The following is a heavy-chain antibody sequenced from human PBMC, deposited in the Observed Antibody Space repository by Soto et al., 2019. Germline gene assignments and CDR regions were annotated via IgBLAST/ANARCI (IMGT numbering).Heavy chain of an antibody. V-gene: IGHV4-4*02. CDR3: AWIQPLWFGGDYYMDV. CDR2: IYHSGST. CDR1: SDSISSSNW. Sequence: QVQLQESGPGLVKPSGTLSLTCAVSSDSISSSNWWSWVRQPPGKGLEWIGEIYHSGSTNYNPSLKSRVTISVDTSKNQFSLKLSSVTAADTAVYYCAWIQPLWFGGDYYMDVWGKGTTVTVSS. J-gene: IGHJ6*03. D-gene: IGHD3-10*01.